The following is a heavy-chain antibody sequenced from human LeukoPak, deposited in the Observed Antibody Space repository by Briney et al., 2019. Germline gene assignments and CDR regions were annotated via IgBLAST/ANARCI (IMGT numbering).Heavy chain of an antibody. J-gene: IGHJ5*02. D-gene: IGHD3-9*01. CDR1: GGSFSGYY. CDR2: IYYSGST. V-gene: IGHV4-34*01. CDR3: ARRSAPSYYDILTGYSGNWFDP. Sequence: SETLSLTCAVYGGSFSGYYWSWIRQPPGKGLEWIGSIYYSGSTYYNPSLKSRVTISVDTSKNQFSLKLSSVTAADTAVYYCARRSAPSYYDILTGYSGNWFDPWGQGTLVTVSS.